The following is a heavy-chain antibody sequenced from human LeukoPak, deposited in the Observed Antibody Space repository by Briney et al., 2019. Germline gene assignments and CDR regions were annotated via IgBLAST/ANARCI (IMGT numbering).Heavy chain of an antibody. CDR1: GYTFTNYG. V-gene: IGHV1-18*01. J-gene: IGHJ4*02. Sequence: GAAVNVSCKASGYTFTNYGINWVRQAPGQGLEGMGWISAYKGNTNYAQNFQGGVTMTTVTSTSTAYMEIRGLRSDDTAVYYCARTQYYDFWSGYYHFDYWAQGTLVTVSS. CDR2: ISAYKGNT. CDR3: ARTQYYDFWSGYYHFDY. D-gene: IGHD3-3*01.